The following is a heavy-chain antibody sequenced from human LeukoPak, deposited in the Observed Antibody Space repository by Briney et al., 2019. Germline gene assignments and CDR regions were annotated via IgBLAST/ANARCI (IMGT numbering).Heavy chain of an antibody. CDR3: ARVAVAGYRALDY. V-gene: IGHV1-18*04. Sequence: ASVKVSCKASGYTFTGYYMHWVRQAPGQGLEWMGWISAYNGNTNYAQKLQGRVTMTTDTSTSTAYMELRSLRSDDTAVYYCARVAVAGYRALDYWGQGTLVTVSS. J-gene: IGHJ4*02. CDR1: GYTFTGYY. CDR2: ISAYNGNT. D-gene: IGHD6-19*01.